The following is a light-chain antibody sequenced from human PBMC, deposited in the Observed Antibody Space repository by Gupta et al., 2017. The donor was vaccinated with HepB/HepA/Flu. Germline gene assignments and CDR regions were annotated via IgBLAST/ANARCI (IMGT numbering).Light chain of an antibody. V-gene: IGLV2-11*01. CDR3: CSYAGRYMYV. CDR2: GLS. CDR1: SSDVGGHNY. Sequence: HSALTQPPSVSGWPGHSVTLSCTGTSSDVGGHNYVYWYQQHPEKAPKVIIHGLSMRPSGVPDRFSGSKSGNTASLTISVLQAEDEADYYCCSYAGRYMYVFGTGTKVTVL. J-gene: IGLJ1*01.